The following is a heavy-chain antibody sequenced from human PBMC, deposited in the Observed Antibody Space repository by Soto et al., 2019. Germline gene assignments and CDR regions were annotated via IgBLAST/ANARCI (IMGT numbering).Heavy chain of an antibody. CDR2: IKQDGSEK. Sequence: EVQLVESGGGLVQPGGSLRLSCAASGFTFSYSWMDWVRQAPGKGPEWVANIKQDGSEKNYVDSVKGRFTISRDNAKNSLYLQMNSLRAEDTAVYYCASLGRHGWGQGTTVTVSS. J-gene: IGHJ6*02. V-gene: IGHV3-7*01. CDR3: ASLGRHG. D-gene: IGHD3-16*01. CDR1: GFTFSYSW.